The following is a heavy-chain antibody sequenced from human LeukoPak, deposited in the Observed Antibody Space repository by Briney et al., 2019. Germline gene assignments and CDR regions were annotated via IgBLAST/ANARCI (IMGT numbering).Heavy chain of an antibody. D-gene: IGHD2-21*02. V-gene: IGHV4-34*01. J-gene: IGHJ5*02. Sequence: SETLSLTCAVYGGSFSGYYWSWIRQPPGKGQEWIGEINHSGSTNYNPSLKSRVTISVDTSKNQFSLKLSSVTAADTAVYYCARGTVTAIRPPYFDPWGQGTLVTVSS. CDR3: ARGTVTAIRPPYFDP. CDR2: INHSGST. CDR1: GGSFSGYY.